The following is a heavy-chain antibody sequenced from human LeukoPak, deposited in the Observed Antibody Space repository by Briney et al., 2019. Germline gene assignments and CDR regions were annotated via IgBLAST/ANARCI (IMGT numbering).Heavy chain of an antibody. V-gene: IGHV3-23*01. CDR2: ISGSGGST. CDR1: GFTFSSYA. Sequence: GGSLRLSCAASGFTFSSYAMSWVRQAPVKGLEWVSAISGSGGSTYYADSVKGRFTISRDNSKNTLYLQMNSLRAEDTAVYYCAKGRPSGSYRFGFDYWGQGTLVTVSS. J-gene: IGHJ4*02. D-gene: IGHD1-26*01. CDR3: AKGRPSGSYRFGFDY.